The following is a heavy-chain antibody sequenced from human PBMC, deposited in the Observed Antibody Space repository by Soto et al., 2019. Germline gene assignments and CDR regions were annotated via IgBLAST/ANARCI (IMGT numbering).Heavy chain of an antibody. CDR3: AAGVVPYGMDV. Sequence: ASVKVSCKVSAYTLTELSMHWVRQPPGKGLEWMGGFDPEDAETIYARRFQGRVTMTEDTSADTAYMELSSLRSEDTAVYYCAAGVVPYGMDVWGQGTTVTVSS. CDR1: AYTLTELS. J-gene: IGHJ6*02. CDR2: FDPEDAET. V-gene: IGHV1-24*01. D-gene: IGHD2-15*01.